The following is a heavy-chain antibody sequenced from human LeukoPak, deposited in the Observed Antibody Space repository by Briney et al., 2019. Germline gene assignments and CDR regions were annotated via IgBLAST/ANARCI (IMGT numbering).Heavy chain of an antibody. CDR2: IYYSGST. Sequence: SETLSLTCTVSGGSISSGDYYWSWIRQPPGKGLEWIGYIYYSGSTNYNPSLKSRVTISVDTSKNQSSLKLSSVTAADTAVYYCASGYSYGPDAFDIWGQGTMVTVSS. J-gene: IGHJ3*02. D-gene: IGHD5-18*01. V-gene: IGHV4-61*08. CDR1: GGSISSGDYY. CDR3: ASGYSYGPDAFDI.